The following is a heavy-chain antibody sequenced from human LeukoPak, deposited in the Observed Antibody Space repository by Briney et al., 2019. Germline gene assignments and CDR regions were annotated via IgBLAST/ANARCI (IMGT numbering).Heavy chain of an antibody. CDR2: IIPILGIA. CDR3: ARAVIVGATSGYYYYGMDV. D-gene: IGHD1-26*01. V-gene: IGHV1-69*04. Sequence: SVKVSCKASGGTFSSYAISWVRQAPGQGLEWMGRIIPILGIANYAQKFQGRVTITADKSTSTAYMELSSLRSEDTAVYYCARAVIVGATSGYYYYGMDVWGQGTTVTVSS. CDR1: GGTFSSYA. J-gene: IGHJ6*02.